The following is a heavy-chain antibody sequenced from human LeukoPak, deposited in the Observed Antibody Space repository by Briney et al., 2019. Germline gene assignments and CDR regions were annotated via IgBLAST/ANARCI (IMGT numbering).Heavy chain of an antibody. CDR1: GFTFSSSA. V-gene: IGHV3-23*01. Sequence: GGSLRLSCAASGFTFSSSAMSWVRQAPGKGLEWVSAISNNGGYTYYADSVQGRFTISRDNSKSTLCLQMNSLRAEDTAVYYCAKQLGYCSDGSCYFPYWGQRTLVTVSS. J-gene: IGHJ4*02. CDR2: ISNNGGYT. CDR3: AKQLGYCSDGSCYFPY. D-gene: IGHD2-15*01.